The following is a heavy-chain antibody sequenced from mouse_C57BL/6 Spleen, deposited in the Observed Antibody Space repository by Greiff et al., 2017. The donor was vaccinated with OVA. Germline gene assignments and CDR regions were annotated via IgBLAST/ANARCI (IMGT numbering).Heavy chain of an antibody. CDR1: GFTFSDYG. CDR3: ATNWDGYFDY. Sequence: EVKLMESGGGLVKPGGSLKLSCAASGFTFSDYGMHWVRQAPEKGLEWVAYISSGSSTIYYADTVKGRFTISRDNAKNTLFLQMTSLRSEDTAMYYCATNWDGYFDYWGQGTTLTVSS. CDR2: ISSGSSTI. D-gene: IGHD4-1*01. J-gene: IGHJ2*01. V-gene: IGHV5-17*01.